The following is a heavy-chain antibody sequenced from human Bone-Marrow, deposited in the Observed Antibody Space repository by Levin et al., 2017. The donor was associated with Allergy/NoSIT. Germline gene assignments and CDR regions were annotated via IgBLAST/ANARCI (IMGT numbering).Heavy chain of an antibody. D-gene: IGHD4-23*01. Sequence: GGSLRLSCGASGFTFSSFAMHWVRQAPGKGLEWVAVISNDGSNKYYADSVRGRFTISRDNSKNTLYLQINSLRAEDTAVFYCASDNSGDYFYHYVMDVWGPGTTVTVSS. CDR3: ASDNSGDYFYHYVMDV. CDR1: GFTFSSFA. V-gene: IGHV3-30-3*01. J-gene: IGHJ6*02. CDR2: ISNDGSNK.